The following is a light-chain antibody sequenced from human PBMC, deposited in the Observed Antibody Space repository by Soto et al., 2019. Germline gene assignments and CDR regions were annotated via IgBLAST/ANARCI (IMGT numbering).Light chain of an antibody. CDR1: QSISQY. Sequence: DIQMTQSPSSPSASVGDRVTITCRASQSISQYLNWYQQKPGKVPKLLIYAASKLQSGVPPRFSGSGSGTDFTLTITGLQREDFATYFCQQSHTPPPTFGGGTKVDIK. CDR2: AAS. CDR3: QQSHTPPPT. J-gene: IGKJ4*01. V-gene: IGKV1-39*01.